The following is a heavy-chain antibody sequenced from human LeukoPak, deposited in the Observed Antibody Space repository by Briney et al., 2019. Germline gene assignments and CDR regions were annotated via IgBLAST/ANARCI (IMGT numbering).Heavy chain of an antibody. J-gene: IGHJ4*02. CDR2: INHSGST. V-gene: IGHV4-34*01. D-gene: IGHD3-9*01. CDR1: GGSFSGYY. CDR3: AGARYFDWLTHHDY. Sequence: SETLSLTCAVYGGSFSGYYWSWIRQPPGKGLGWIGEINHSGSTNYNPSLKSRVTISVDTSKNQFSLKLSSVTAADTAVYYCAGARYFDWLTHHDYWGQGTLVTVSS.